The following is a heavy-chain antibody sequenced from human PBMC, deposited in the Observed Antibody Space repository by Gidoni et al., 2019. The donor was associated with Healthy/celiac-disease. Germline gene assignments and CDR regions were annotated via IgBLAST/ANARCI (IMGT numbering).Heavy chain of an antibody. Sequence: QVQLVESGGGVVQPARSLRLSCAASGFTFSSYGMHWVRQAPGKGLEWVAVIWYDGSNKYYADSVKGRFTISRDNSKNTLYLQMNSLRAEDTAVYYCARQGGSGWYLGNYFDYWGQGTLVTVSS. CDR2: IWYDGSNK. CDR3: ARQGGSGWYLGNYFDY. J-gene: IGHJ4*02. CDR1: GFTFSSYG. D-gene: IGHD6-19*01. V-gene: IGHV3-33*01.